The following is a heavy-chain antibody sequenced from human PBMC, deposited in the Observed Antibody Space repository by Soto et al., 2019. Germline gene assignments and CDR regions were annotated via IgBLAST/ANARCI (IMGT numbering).Heavy chain of an antibody. CDR3: ATLPPRIVVTILPIPS. V-gene: IGHV4-31*03. Sequence: SETLSLTCTVSGGSISSGGYYWSWIRQHPGKGLEWIGYIYYSGSTYYNPSLKSRVTISLDTSNNQFSLNLKSLTAADTAVYYCATLPPRIVVTILPIPSWGQGTQVTVSS. CDR2: IYYSGST. J-gene: IGHJ4*02. CDR1: GGSISSGGYY. D-gene: IGHD2-21*01.